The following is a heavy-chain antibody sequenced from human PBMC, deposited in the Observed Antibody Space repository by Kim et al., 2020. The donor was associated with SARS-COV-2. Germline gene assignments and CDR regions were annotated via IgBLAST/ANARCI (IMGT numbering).Heavy chain of an antibody. Sequence: GGSLGLSCAASGFTFSSYAMHWVRQAPGKGLEWVAVISYDGSNKYYADSVKGRFTISRDNSKNTLYLQMNSLRAEDTAVYYCARELRIQLWPNYYYGMDV. V-gene: IGHV3-30*04. D-gene: IGHD5-18*01. J-gene: IGHJ6*01. CDR2: ISYDGSNK. CDR1: GFTFSSYA. CDR3: ARELRIQLWPNYYYGMDV.